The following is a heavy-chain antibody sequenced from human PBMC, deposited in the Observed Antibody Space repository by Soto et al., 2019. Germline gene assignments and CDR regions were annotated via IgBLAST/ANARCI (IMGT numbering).Heavy chain of an antibody. Sequence: QMQLVQSGPEVKKPGTSVKVSCKASGFTFTSSAVQWVRQARGQRLEWIGWIVVGSGNTNYAQKFQERVTITRDMSTSTAYMELSSLRSEYSAVYYCAANLLGGAAAPDYWGQGTLVTVSS. CDR1: GFTFTSSA. V-gene: IGHV1-58*01. CDR3: AANLLGGAAAPDY. CDR2: IVVGSGNT. J-gene: IGHJ4*02. D-gene: IGHD6-13*01.